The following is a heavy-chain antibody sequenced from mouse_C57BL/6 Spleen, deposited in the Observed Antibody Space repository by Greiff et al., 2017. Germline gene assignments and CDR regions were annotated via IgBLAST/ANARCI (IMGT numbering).Heavy chain of an antibody. CDR1: GYTFTSYW. Sequence: QVQLQQPGAELVRPGSSVKLSCKASGYTFTSYWMDWVKQRPGQGLEWIGNIYPSDSETHYNQKFKDKATLTVDKSSSTAYMQLSSLTSEDSAVYYCARRRSSSAMDYWGQGTSVTVSS. D-gene: IGHD6-1*01. V-gene: IGHV1-61*01. CDR3: ARRRSSSAMDY. J-gene: IGHJ4*01. CDR2: IYPSDSET.